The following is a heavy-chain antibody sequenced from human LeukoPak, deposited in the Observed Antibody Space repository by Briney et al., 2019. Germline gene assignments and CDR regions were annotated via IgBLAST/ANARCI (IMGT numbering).Heavy chain of an antibody. D-gene: IGHD5-18*01. CDR3: AKERDTAMVTVDY. CDR1: GFTFSTYG. V-gene: IGHV3-30*02. Sequence: GGSLRLSCAASGFTFSTYGMHWVRQAPGKGLEWVAFIRYDGSNKYYADSVKGRFTISRDNSKNTLYLQMNSLRAEDTAVYYCAKERDTAMVTVDYWGQGTLVTVSS. CDR2: IRYDGSNK. J-gene: IGHJ4*02.